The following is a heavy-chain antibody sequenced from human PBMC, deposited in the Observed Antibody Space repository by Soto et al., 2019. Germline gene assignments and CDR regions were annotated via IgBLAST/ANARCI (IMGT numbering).Heavy chain of an antibody. V-gene: IGHV3-48*02. CDR1: GFTFNSYS. Sequence: EVQLVESGGGLVQPGGSLRLSCAASGFTFNSYSMNWVRQAPGKGLEWVSYISSSSSTIYYADSVKGRFTISRDNAKNSLYLQMNSLRDEVTAVYYCARAGYYGSGILLWGQGTLVTVSS. J-gene: IGHJ4*02. CDR2: ISSSSSTI. CDR3: ARAGYYGSGILL. D-gene: IGHD3-10*01.